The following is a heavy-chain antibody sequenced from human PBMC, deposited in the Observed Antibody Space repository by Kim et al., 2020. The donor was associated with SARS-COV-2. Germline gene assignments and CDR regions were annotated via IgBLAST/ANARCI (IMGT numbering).Heavy chain of an antibody. CDR3: ASTSITMIVVGPFDY. J-gene: IGHJ4*02. D-gene: IGHD3-22*01. V-gene: IGHV1-69*01. Sequence: QKFQGRVTITAEQSTSTAYMELSSLRSEDTAVYYCASTSITMIVVGPFDYWGQGTLVTVSS.